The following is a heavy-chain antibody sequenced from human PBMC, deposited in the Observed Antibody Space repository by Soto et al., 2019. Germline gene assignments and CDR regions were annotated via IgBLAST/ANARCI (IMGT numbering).Heavy chain of an antibody. CDR1: GGSFSGYY. V-gene: IGHV4-34*01. CDR2: INHSGST. CDR3: ARDGIAAAPSFDY. J-gene: IGHJ4*02. Sequence: QVQLQQWGAGLLKPSETLSLTCAVYGGSFSGYYWSWIRQPPGKGLEWIGEINHSGSTNYNPSLKSRVTISVDTSKNQFSLKLSSVTAADTAVYYCARDGIAAAPSFDYWGQGTPVTVSS. D-gene: IGHD6-13*01.